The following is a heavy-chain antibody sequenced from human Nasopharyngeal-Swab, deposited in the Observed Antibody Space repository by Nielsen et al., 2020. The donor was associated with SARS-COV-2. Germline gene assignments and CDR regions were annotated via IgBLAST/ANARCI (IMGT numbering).Heavy chain of an antibody. Sequence: VRQAPGKGLEWVSSISSSSSYIYYADSVKGRFTISSDNAKNSLYLQMNSLRAEDTGVYYCARGRAMIVVVDPYGMDVWGQGTTVTVSS. D-gene: IGHD3-22*01. J-gene: IGHJ6*02. CDR3: ARGRAMIVVVDPYGMDV. CDR2: ISSSSSYI. V-gene: IGHV3-21*01.